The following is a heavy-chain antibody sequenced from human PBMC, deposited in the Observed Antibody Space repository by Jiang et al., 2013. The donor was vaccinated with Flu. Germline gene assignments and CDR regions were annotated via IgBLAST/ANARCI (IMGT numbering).Heavy chain of an antibody. CDR1: GGSISSYY. D-gene: IGHD7-27*01. Sequence: PGLVKPSETLSLTCTVSGGSISSYYWSWIRQPPGKGLEWIGYIYYSGSTNYNPSLKSRVTISVDTSKNQFSLKLSSVTAADTAVYYCAWTALGLTQPDVWGQGTTVTVSS. V-gene: IGHV4-59*01. CDR2: IYYSGST. CDR3: AWTALGLTQPDV. J-gene: IGHJ6*02.